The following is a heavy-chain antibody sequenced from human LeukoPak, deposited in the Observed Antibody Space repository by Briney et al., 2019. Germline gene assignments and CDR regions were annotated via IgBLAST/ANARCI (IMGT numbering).Heavy chain of an antibody. Sequence: PLETLSLTCTVSGVSISSGDYYWSWIRQPPGKGLEWIGYIYYSGSTYYNPSLKSRVTISVDTSKNQFSLKLSSVTAADTAVYYCAYPAYSSGWYVWGQGTLVTVSS. D-gene: IGHD6-19*01. J-gene: IGHJ4*02. CDR3: AYPAYSSGWYV. V-gene: IGHV4-30-4*01. CDR1: GVSISSGDYY. CDR2: IYYSGST.